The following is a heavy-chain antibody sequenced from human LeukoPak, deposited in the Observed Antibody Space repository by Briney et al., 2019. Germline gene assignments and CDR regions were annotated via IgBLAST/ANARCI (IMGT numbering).Heavy chain of an antibody. D-gene: IGHD2/OR15-2a*01. CDR3: AKGTVTTFLVDV. Sequence: PGGSLRLSCAASGFTFDDYTMHWVRQAPGKGLEWVSLISWDGGSTYYADSVKGRFTISRDNSKNSLYLQMNSLRTEDTALYYCAKGTVTTFLVDVWGQGPRSPSP. V-gene: IGHV3-43*01. J-gene: IGHJ6*02. CDR2: ISWDGGST. CDR1: GFTFDDYT.